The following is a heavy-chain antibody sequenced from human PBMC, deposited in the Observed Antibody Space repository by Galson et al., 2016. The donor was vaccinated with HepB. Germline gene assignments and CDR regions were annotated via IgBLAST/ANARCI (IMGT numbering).Heavy chain of an antibody. CDR1: GFTLGDYT. CDR3: AREYSRRSGLDL. D-gene: IGHD3-3*01. J-gene: IGHJ4*02. Sequence: SLRLSCAASGFTLGDYTMTWVRQAPGQGLEWVASISSVSTHSYYEDSLRGRFTTSRDNAQSSLYLQINSRRAEDTAVYYCAREYSRRSGLDLWGQGTLVIVSS. CDR2: ISSVSTHS. V-gene: IGHV3-21*06.